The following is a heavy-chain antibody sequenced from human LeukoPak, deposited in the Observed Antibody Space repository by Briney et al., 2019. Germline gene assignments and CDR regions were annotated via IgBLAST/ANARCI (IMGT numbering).Heavy chain of an antibody. Sequence: GGSLRLSCAASGFTFGSYGMHWVRQAPGKGLEWVTFIRSDGSNKYYADSVKGRFTISRDNSKNTLYLQMNSLRAEDTAVYYCAKGIRRLWFHYWYFDLWGRGTLVTVSS. J-gene: IGHJ2*01. CDR3: AKGIRRLWFHYWYFDL. D-gene: IGHD3-10*01. CDR2: IRSDGSNK. CDR1: GFTFGSYG. V-gene: IGHV3-30*02.